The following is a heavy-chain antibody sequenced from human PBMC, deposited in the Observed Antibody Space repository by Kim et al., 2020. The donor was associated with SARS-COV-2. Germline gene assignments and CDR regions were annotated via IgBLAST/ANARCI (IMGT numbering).Heavy chain of an antibody. CDR3: ARVWDIVVAAPFDN. D-gene: IGHD2-15*01. CDR1: GYTFTNYG. CDR2: ISVRNGNT. Sequence: ASVKVSCKASGYTFTNYGISWVRQVPGQGLEYMGWISVRNGNTNHALRLQGRVTMTTDTSTSTAYMELRSLSSDDTAVYYCARVWDIVVAAPFDNWGQGTLVTVSS. V-gene: IGHV1-18*01. J-gene: IGHJ4*02.